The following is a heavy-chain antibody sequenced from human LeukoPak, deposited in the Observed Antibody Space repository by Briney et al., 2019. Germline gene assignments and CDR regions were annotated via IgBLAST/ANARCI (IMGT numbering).Heavy chain of an antibody. D-gene: IGHD5-18*01. V-gene: IGHV3-9*03. CDR2: FSWNSGSI. Sequence: GGSLRLSCGATGFTFDDYGMHWVRKAPGKGLEWVSGFSWNSGSIGYADTVKGRFTISRENPKSTLSLQVNALRADAMAFYSCTKASGYSSGAVDYWDQGTLVAVSS. CDR3: TKASGYSSGAVDY. J-gene: IGHJ4*02. CDR1: GFTFDDYG.